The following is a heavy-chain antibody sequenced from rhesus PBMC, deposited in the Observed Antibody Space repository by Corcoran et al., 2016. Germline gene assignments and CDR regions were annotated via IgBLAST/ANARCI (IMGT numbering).Heavy chain of an antibody. CDR1: GGSISNSY. D-gene: IGHD4-29*01. CDR3: ARDVSVAAKGDFDY. CDR2: IYGSGSSN. J-gene: IGHJ4*01. V-gene: IGHV4-169*02. Sequence: QLQLQESGPGLVKPSETLSVTCAVSGGSISNSYWSWIRQAPGKGLEWIGYIYGSGSSNNYNPSLQSRVTLSVDTSKNQLALKLSSVTTADTAVDYCARDVSVAAKGDFDYWGQGVLVTVSS.